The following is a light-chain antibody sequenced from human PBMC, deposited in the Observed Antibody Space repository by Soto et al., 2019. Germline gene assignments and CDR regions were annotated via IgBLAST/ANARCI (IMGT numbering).Light chain of an antibody. CDR3: ETWDTNTRV. Sequence: QPVLAQSSSASASLGSSVKLTCTLSSGHSTYIIAWHQQQPGKAPRYLMNLEGSGSYNKGSGVPDRFSGSSSGADRYLTISALHFDDESDYYCETWDTNTRVFGTGTKLTVL. CDR1: SGHSTYI. CDR2: LEGSGSY. J-gene: IGLJ1*01. V-gene: IGLV4-60*02.